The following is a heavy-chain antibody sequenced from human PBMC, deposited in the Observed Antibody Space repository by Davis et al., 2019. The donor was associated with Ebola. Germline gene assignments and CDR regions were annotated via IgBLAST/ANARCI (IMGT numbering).Heavy chain of an antibody. CDR1: GFIFRSYA. CDR2: ISNGAGST. D-gene: IGHD6-19*01. V-gene: IGHV3-23*01. Sequence: PGGSLRLSCAASGFIFRSYAMSWVRQAPGKGLEWVSTISNGAGSTYYADSVKGRFTISRDNSRDTLYLQMDSLRAEDTALYYCAKVGSSGWRAALDIWGQGTLVAVAS. J-gene: IGHJ3*02. CDR3: AKVGSSGWRAALDI.